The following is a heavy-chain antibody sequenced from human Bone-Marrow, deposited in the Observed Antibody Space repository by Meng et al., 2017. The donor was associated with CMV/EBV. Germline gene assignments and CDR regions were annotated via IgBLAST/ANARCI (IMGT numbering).Heavy chain of an antibody. D-gene: IGHD6-19*01. J-gene: IGHJ4*02. CDR3: ARASSGWYHYYFDY. CDR2: INHSGST. Sequence: CAVYGGSFSGYYWSWIRQPPGKGLEWIGEINHSGSTNYNPSLKSRVTISVDTSKNQFSLKLSSVTAADTAVYYCARASSGWYHYYFDYWGQGTLVTVS. CDR1: GGSFSGYY. V-gene: IGHV4-34*01.